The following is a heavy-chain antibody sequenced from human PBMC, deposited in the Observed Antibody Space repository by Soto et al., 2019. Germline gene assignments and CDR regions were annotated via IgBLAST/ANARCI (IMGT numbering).Heavy chain of an antibody. CDR1: GFTFSSYA. D-gene: IGHD6-13*01. V-gene: IGHV3-23*01. Sequence: EVQLLESGGGLVQPGGSLRLSCAAPGFTFSSYAMTWVRQAPGKGLEWVSAISGGGSNTYYADSVKGRFTISRDNSKNTLYLQMNSLRPEDTAVYYCAKHRDYSSSWLECWGQGTLVTVSS. CDR3: AKHRDYSSSWLEC. CDR2: ISGGGSNT. J-gene: IGHJ4*02.